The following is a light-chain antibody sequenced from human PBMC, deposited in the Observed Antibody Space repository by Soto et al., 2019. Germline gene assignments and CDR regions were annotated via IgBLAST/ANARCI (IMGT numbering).Light chain of an antibody. V-gene: IGLV4-60*03. CDR3: ETWDTYTRV. Sequence: QSVLTQSSSASASLGSSVKLTCTLSSGHISYIIAWHKQQPGKAPRYLMKLEGSGIDQKGSGVTDRFSGSSFGADRYLTISNLQSDDEADYYCETWDTYTRVFGGGTKLTVL. CDR1: SGHISYI. J-gene: IGLJ3*02. CDR2: LEGSGID.